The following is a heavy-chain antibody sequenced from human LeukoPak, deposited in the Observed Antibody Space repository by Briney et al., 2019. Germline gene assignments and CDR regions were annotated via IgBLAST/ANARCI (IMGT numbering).Heavy chain of an antibody. Sequence: ASVKVSCKASGYTFSDYYIYWLRQAPGQGLEWMGWIYCKDGVTKYAEIFEGRVTMTRDTSIDTVYMELRGLTSDDTAAFYCARDGVSVMPEFDFWGQGTLVTVSS. CDR3: ARDGVSVMPEFDF. CDR2: IYCKDGVT. V-gene: IGHV1-2*02. J-gene: IGHJ4*02. D-gene: IGHD2/OR15-2a*01. CDR1: GYTFSDYY.